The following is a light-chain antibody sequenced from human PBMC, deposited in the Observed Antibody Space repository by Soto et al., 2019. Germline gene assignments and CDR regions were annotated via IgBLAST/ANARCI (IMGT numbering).Light chain of an antibody. J-gene: IGKJ1*01. V-gene: IGKV3-15*01. CDR1: QSVSRN. CDR2: DAS. CDR3: QKYNNWLWT. Sequence: EIVMTQSPATLSVSPGERATLSCRASQSVSRNVAWYPQKPGQPPRLLIHDASTRATAMSLRVSGSGSGTEFPLTISSMHSEDFAVYYCQKYNNWLWTFGQGTKVEIK.